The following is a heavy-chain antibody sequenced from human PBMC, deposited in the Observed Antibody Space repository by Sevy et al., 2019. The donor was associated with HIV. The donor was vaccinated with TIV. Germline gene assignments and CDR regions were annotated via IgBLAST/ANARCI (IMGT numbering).Heavy chain of an antibody. CDR3: ARGKKEYYDILTGYYKVIDY. CDR2: ISSSSSYI. V-gene: IGHV3-21*01. J-gene: IGHJ4*02. CDR1: GFTLSSYS. D-gene: IGHD3-9*01. Sequence: GGSLRLSCAASGFTLSSYSMNWVRQAPGEGLEWVSSISSSSSYIYYADSVKGRFTISRDNAKNSLYLQMNSLRAEDTAVYYCARGKKEYYDILTGYYKVIDYWGQGSLVTVSS.